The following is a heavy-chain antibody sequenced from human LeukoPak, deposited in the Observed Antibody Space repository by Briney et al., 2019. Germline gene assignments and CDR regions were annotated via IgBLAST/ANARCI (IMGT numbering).Heavy chain of an antibody. Sequence: ASVKVSCKASGGTFSSYAISWVRQAPGQGLEWMGGIIPIFGTANYAQKFQGRVTITADESTSTAYMELSSLRSEDTAVYYCARREVYSSGWHWFDPRGQGTLVTVSS. V-gene: IGHV1-69*13. J-gene: IGHJ5*02. CDR2: IIPIFGTA. CDR1: GGTFSSYA. D-gene: IGHD6-19*01. CDR3: ARREVYSSGWHWFDP.